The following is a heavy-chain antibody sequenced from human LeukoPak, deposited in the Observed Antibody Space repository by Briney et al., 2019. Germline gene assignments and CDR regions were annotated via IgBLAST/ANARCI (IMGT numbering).Heavy chain of an antibody. V-gene: IGHV1-2*02. CDR2: INPNSGGT. CDR3: ARSTAAGSTYYFDY. CDR1: GYTFTGYY. D-gene: IGHD6-13*01. Sequence: ASVKVSCKASGYTFTGYYMHWARQAPGQGLEWMGWINPNSGGTNYAQKFQGRVTMTRDTSINTAFMELSRLRSDDTAVYYCARSTAAGSTYYFDYWGQGTLVTVSS. J-gene: IGHJ4*02.